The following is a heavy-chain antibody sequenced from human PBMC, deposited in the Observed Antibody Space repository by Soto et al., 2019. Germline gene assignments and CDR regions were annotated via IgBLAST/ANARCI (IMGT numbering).Heavy chain of an antibody. CDR3: ARVWVYSSPSHYFDY. CDR2: INAGNGNT. V-gene: IGHV1-3*01. D-gene: IGHD6-13*01. CDR1: GYTFTSYA. J-gene: IGHJ4*02. Sequence: GASVKVSCKASGYTFTSYAMHWVRQAPGQRLEWMGWINAGNGNTKYSQKFQGKVTITRDASASTAYMELSSLRSEDTAVYYCARVWVYSSPSHYFDYWGQGTLVTVSS.